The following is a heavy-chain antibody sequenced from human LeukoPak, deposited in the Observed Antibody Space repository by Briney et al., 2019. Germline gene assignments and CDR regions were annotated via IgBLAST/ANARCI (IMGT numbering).Heavy chain of an antibody. CDR2: IYYSGST. CDR3: ASFLGYHYMDV. Sequence: SETLSLTCTVSGGPISSYYWSWIRQPPGKGLEWIGYIYYSGSTNYNPSLKSRVTISVDTSKNQFSLKLSSVTAADTAVYYCASFLGYHYMDVWGKGTTVTVSS. CDR1: GGPISSYY. V-gene: IGHV4-59*08. D-gene: IGHD2-15*01. J-gene: IGHJ6*03.